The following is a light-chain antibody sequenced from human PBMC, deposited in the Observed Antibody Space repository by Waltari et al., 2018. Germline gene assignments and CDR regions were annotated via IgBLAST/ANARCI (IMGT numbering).Light chain of an antibody. CDR1: QSVSSSY. V-gene: IGKV3-20*01. CDR3: QLYHSSPREFT. J-gene: IGKJ3*01. CDR2: AAS. Sequence: EILLTQFPGTLSVSPGESATLFCRASQSVSSSYLAWYQQKPGQAPRLLISAASSRATGIPERFSGSGSGTDFTLTISRLDPEDFAVYYCQLYHSSPREFTFGPGTKVDIK.